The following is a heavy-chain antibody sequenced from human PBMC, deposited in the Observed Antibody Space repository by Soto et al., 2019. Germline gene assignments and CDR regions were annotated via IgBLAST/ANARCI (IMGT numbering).Heavy chain of an antibody. CDR1: RFTFSSXE. J-gene: IGHJ6*02. CDR2: ISSSGSTI. Sequence: LXXSCAASRFTFSSXEMNCVRQSPGKGLEWVSYISSSGSTIYYADSVKGRFTISRDNSKNSLYLQMNSLRAEDTDVYYCARDGSDILTAMDVWGQGTTGTVSS. D-gene: IGHD3-9*01. CDR3: ARDGSDILTAMDV. V-gene: IGHV3-48*03.